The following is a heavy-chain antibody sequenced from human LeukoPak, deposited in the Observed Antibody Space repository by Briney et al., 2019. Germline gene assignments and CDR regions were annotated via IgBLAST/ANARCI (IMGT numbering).Heavy chain of an antibody. CDR2: ISPYNGNT. Sequence: ASVKVSCKASGYTLSNYGISWVRQAPGQGLEWMGWISPYNGNTNYAQKLQGRVTMTTDTSTTTAYMELRSLRSDDTAVYYCAREMATIVNQFDYRGQGTLVTVSS. CDR1: GYTLSNYG. V-gene: IGHV1-18*01. CDR3: AREMATIVNQFDY. J-gene: IGHJ4*02. D-gene: IGHD5-24*01.